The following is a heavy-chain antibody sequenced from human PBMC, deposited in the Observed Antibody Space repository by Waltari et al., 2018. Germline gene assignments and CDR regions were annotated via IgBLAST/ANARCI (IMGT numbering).Heavy chain of an antibody. CDR3: ARGEMVVIADWYFDL. D-gene: IGHD2-21*01. J-gene: IGHJ2*01. CDR2: IYPGDSDT. CDR1: GYSFTSYW. Sequence: EVQLVQSGAEVKKPGESLKISCKGSGYSFTSYWIGWVRQMPGKGLEWMGIIYPGDSDTRYSPAFQGQVTISADKSISTAYLQWSSLKASDTAMYYCARGEMVVIADWYFDLWGRGTLVTVSS. V-gene: IGHV5-51*01.